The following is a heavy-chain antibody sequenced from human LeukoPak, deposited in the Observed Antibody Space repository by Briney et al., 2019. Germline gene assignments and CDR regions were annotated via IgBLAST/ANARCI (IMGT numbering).Heavy chain of an antibody. D-gene: IGHD5-24*01. CDR2: IYPGDSDI. Sequence: GESLKISCKGSGYSFTSYWIGWVPQMPGKGLEWMGIIYPGDSDIRYSPSFQGQVTISADMSITTAYLQWSSLKASDTAMYYCARPRDADSYYFDYWGQGTLVTVSS. V-gene: IGHV5-51*01. J-gene: IGHJ4*02. CDR3: ARPRDADSYYFDY. CDR1: GYSFTSYW.